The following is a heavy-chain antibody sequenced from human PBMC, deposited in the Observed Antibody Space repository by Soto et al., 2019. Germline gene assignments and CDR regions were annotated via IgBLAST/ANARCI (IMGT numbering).Heavy chain of an antibody. CDR2: IYYSGNT. V-gene: IGHV4-39*02. J-gene: IGHJ4*02. D-gene: IGHD2-15*01. Sequence: PSETLSLTCTVSGGSISSSSYYWGWIRQPPGKGLEWIGSIYYSGNTYYTPSLKSRVTISVDTSKNQFSPKLSSVTAADTAVYYCAREGGRYCTGGSCQVDYWGQGTLVTVSS. CDR3: AREGGRYCTGGSCQVDY. CDR1: GGSISSSSYY.